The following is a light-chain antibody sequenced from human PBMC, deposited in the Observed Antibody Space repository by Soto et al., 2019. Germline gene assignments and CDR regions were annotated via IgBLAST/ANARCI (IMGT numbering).Light chain of an antibody. CDR1: QSVSSSY. CDR3: QQYGSSPPRVT. V-gene: IGKV3-20*01. J-gene: IGKJ5*01. CDR2: GAS. Sequence: EIVLTQSPGTLSLSPGERATLSCRASQSVSSSYLAWYQQKPGQAPRLLIYGASSRATGIPDRFSGSGSGTDFTLTISRLEPEDFAVYYCQQYGSSPPRVTFGQGPRLEIK.